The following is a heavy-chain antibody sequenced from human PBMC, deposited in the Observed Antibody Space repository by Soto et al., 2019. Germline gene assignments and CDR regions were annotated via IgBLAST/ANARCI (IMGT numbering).Heavy chain of an antibody. Sequence: GGSLRLSCAASGFTFSSYTMHWVRQAPGKGLEWVAVISYDGSNKYYADSVKGRFTISRDNSKNTLYLQMNSLRAEDTAVYYCARGASGVVVTATPVDYWGQGTLVTVSS. J-gene: IGHJ4*02. CDR1: GFTFSSYT. CDR2: ISYDGSNK. V-gene: IGHV3-30-3*01. D-gene: IGHD2-21*02. CDR3: ARGASGVVVTATPVDY.